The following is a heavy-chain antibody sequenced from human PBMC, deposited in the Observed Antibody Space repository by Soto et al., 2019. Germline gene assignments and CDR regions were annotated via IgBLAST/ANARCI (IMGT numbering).Heavy chain of an antibody. CDR3: ARGARYADYDY. Sequence: GGTQRRSCAASASTFSRHATNRVSQAPEKGLEWVAYIHGTRSIIYYADSVEGRFTISRDNAKNSMYLQKDSLRGEDTALYYGARGARYADYDYCGQGTLVTVSS. J-gene: IGHJ4*02. V-gene: IGHV3-48*01. D-gene: IGHD3-16*01. CDR2: IHGTRSII. CDR1: ASTFSRHA.